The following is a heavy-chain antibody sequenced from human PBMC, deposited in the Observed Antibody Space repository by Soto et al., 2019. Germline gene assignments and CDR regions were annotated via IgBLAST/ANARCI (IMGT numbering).Heavy chain of an antibody. CDR2: IIPIFGTA. Sequence: QVQLVQSGAEVKKPGSSVKVSCKASGGTFSSYAISWVRQAPGQGLEWMGGIIPIFGTANYAQKFQGRVTITGDESTSTAYRELSSLRSEDRAVYYCARGTSDGEGWRPFYYFDYWGQGPLVTVPS. CDR3: ARGTSDGEGWRPFYYFDY. V-gene: IGHV1-69*01. D-gene: IGHD2-21*01. J-gene: IGHJ4*02. CDR1: GGTFSSYA.